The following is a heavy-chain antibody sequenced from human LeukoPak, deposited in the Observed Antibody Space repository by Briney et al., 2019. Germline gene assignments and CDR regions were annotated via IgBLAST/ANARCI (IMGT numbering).Heavy chain of an antibody. CDR1: GFTFSSYS. J-gene: IGHJ1*01. Sequence: GGSLRLSCAASGFTFSSYSMNWVRQAPGKGLEWVSSISSSSSYIYYADSVKGRFTISRDNAKNSLYLQMNSLRAEDTAVYYCARDEYYYDSRLYFQHWGQGTLVTVSS. CDR2: ISSSSSYI. V-gene: IGHV3-21*01. D-gene: IGHD3-22*01. CDR3: ARDEYYYDSRLYFQH.